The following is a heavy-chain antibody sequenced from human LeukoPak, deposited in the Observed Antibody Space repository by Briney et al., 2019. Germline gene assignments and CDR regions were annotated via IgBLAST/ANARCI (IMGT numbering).Heavy chain of an antibody. CDR3: ARGYGSGSYSYYFDY. CDR2: ISSSGDIT. J-gene: IGHJ4*02. Sequence: PGGSLRLSCAASGFTFTDHYMSWVRQAPGKGLEWVSYISSSGDITYYADSVKGRFTVSRDNAKNSLYLQMNSLRAEDTAVYYCARGYGSGSYSYYFDYWGQGTLVTVSS. V-gene: IGHV3-11*04. D-gene: IGHD3-10*01. CDR1: GFTFTDHY.